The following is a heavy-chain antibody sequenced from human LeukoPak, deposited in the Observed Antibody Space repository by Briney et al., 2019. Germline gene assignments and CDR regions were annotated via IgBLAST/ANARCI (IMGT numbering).Heavy chain of an antibody. J-gene: IGHJ4*02. CDR1: GFSFSDYA. Sequence: GGSLRLSCAASGFSFSDYAMAWVRQAQGKGLEWVSVITGSGGVTHYAGSVKGRFTISRDNSKNTLYLQMNNLRVEDTARYYCAKDGLYYDGSTHIYYFDYWGQGTLVAVSS. D-gene: IGHD3-22*01. V-gene: IGHV3-23*01. CDR2: ITGSGGVT. CDR3: AKDGLYYDGSTHIYYFDY.